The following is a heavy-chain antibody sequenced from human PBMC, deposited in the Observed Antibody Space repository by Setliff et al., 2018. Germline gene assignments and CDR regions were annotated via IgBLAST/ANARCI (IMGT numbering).Heavy chain of an antibody. CDR1: GGSIGHYY. Sequence: SSETLSLTCIVSGGSIGHYYWNWIRQPPGKGLEWIGYVYSSGSTNYNPSLKSRVTISIDTSKNQFSLKLSSVTAADTAVYYCARHTIAMSTIISYFDYWGQGTLVTVS. J-gene: IGHJ4*02. CDR3: ARHTIAMSTIISYFDY. V-gene: IGHV4-59*08. D-gene: IGHD3-10*01. CDR2: VYSSGST.